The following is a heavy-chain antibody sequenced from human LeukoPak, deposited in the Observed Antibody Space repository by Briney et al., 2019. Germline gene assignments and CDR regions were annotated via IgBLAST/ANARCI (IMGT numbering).Heavy chain of an antibody. Sequence: ASVKVSCKVSGYTLTELSMHWVRQAPGKGLEWMGGFDPEDGETIYAQKFQGRVTMTEDTSTDTAYMELSSLRSEDTAVYYCATVREVAGTLSWFDPWGQGTLVTVSS. CDR1: GYTLTELS. J-gene: IGHJ5*02. D-gene: IGHD6-19*01. CDR3: ATVREVAGTLSWFDP. CDR2: FDPEDGET. V-gene: IGHV1-24*01.